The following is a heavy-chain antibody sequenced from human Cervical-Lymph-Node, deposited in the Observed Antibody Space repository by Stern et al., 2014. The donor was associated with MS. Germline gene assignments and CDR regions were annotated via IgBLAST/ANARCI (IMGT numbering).Heavy chain of an antibody. D-gene: IGHD2-21*02. J-gene: IGHJ2*01. CDR3: ARGECGGDCYSVWYFDL. Sequence: QLHLQESGPGLVKPSQTLSLTCTVSGGSISSGGYYWSWIRPHPGKGLEWIGYIYYRGSTYYNPSLKSRVTISVDTSKNQFSLKLSSVTAADTAVYYCARGECGGDCYSVWYFDLWGRGTLVTVSS. CDR2: IYYRGST. V-gene: IGHV4-31*03. CDR1: GGSISSGGYY.